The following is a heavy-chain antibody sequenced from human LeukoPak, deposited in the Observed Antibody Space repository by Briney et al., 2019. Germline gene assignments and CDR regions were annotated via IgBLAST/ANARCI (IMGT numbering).Heavy chain of an antibody. CDR3: AKDLSYYYGMDV. Sequence: GRSLRLSCAASGFTFDDYAMHWVRQAPGKGLEWVSGISWNSGSIGYADSVKGRFTISRDNAKNSLYLQMNSLRAEDTALYYCAKDLSYYYGMDVWGQGTTVTVSS. CDR2: ISWNSGSI. V-gene: IGHV3-9*01. CDR1: GFTFDDYA. J-gene: IGHJ6*02.